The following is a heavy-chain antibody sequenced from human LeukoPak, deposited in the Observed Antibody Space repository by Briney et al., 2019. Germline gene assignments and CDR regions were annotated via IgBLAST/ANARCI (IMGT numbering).Heavy chain of an antibody. Sequence: GGSLRLSCAASGLTFSSYGMHWVRQAPGKGLEWVAVISYDGSNEYYADSVEGRFTISRDNSKNTLYLQMNSLRAEDTAVYYCAKSYDYGDYVGGRQNWYFALWGRGTLVTVSS. CDR3: AKSYDYGDYVGGRQNWYFAL. CDR1: GLTFSSYG. CDR2: ISYDGSNE. D-gene: IGHD4-17*01. J-gene: IGHJ2*01. V-gene: IGHV3-30*18.